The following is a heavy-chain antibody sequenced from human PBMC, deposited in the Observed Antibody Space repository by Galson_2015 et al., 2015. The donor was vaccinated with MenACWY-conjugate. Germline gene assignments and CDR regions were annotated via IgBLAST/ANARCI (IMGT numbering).Heavy chain of an antibody. V-gene: IGHV3-21*01. J-gene: IGHJ4*02. CDR2: ISSGGNYI. CDR3: ATRSGDGGGGYCFDY. D-gene: IGHD4-23*01. Sequence: SLRLSCAAPGFTFNSYSMYWVRQAPGKGLEWVSSISSGGNYIHYADSVKGRFAISRDNAKNSLYLQMNSLRAEDSAVYYCATRSGDGGGGYCFDYWGQGTLVTVSS. CDR1: GFTFNSYS.